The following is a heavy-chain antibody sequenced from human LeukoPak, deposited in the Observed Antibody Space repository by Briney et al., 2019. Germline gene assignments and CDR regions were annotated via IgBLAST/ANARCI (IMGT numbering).Heavy chain of an antibody. Sequence: GRSLRLSCAASGFTFDDYAMHWVRQAPGKGLEWVSGISWNSGSIGYADSVKGRFTISRDNAKNSLYLQMNSLRAEDMALYYCAKDTGASAVAEAFDIWGQGTKVTVSS. D-gene: IGHD6-19*01. V-gene: IGHV3-9*03. CDR3: AKDTGASAVAEAFDI. J-gene: IGHJ3*02. CDR2: ISWNSGSI. CDR1: GFTFDDYA.